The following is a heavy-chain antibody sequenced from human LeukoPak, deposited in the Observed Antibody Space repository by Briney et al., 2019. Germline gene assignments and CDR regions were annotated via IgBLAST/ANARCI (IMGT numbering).Heavy chain of an antibody. V-gene: IGHV4-59*08. Sequence: PSETLSLTCTVSGGSISSYYWSWIRQPPGKGLEWIGYIYYSGSTNYNPSLKSRVTISVDTSKNQFSLRLSSVTAADTAVYYCARQRAGPPHYFDYWGQGTLVTVSS. CDR3: ARQRAGPPHYFDY. CDR2: IYYSGST. J-gene: IGHJ4*02. CDR1: GGSISSYY. D-gene: IGHD1-14*01.